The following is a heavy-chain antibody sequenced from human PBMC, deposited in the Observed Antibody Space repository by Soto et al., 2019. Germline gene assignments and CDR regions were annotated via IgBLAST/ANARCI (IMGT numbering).Heavy chain of an antibody. Sequence: EVQLVESGGGSVQPGESLKLSCSTSGFTFSASHMHWVRQAPGKGLEWVGHMRSKADNYERAYGASVRGRFTVSRDDSKNTAYLQMDSLKAEDTAVCYCARQTVSCHDFWGQGTLVTVSS. CDR1: GFTFSASH. J-gene: IGHJ4*02. CDR2: MRSKADNYER. D-gene: IGHD2-2*01. V-gene: IGHV3-73*01. CDR3: ARQTVSCHDF.